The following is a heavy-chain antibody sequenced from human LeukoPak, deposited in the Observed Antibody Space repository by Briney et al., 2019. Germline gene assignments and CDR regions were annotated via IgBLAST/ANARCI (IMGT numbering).Heavy chain of an antibody. CDR3: ARGSPPRRNYDSRGYYSYYFDY. CDR2: IYGSGTT. CDR1: GGSISSY. Sequence: PSETLSLTCTVSGGSISSYWSWIRQPAGKGLEWIGRIYGSGTTTYNPSLKSRVSMSIDTSKNQFSLKLMSVTAADTAVYYCARGSPPRRNYDSRGYYSYYFDYWGQGTLVTVSS. V-gene: IGHV4-4*07. D-gene: IGHD3-22*01. J-gene: IGHJ4*02.